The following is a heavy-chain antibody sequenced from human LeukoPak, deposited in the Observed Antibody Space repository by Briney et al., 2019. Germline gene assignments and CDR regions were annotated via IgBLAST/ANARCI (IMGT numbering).Heavy chain of an antibody. CDR3: ARDRGSGGGFDY. J-gene: IGHJ4*02. D-gene: IGHD3-16*01. CDR2: IYCTGIT. CDR1: GGSINNYY. V-gene: IGHV4-59*01. Sequence: SETLSLTCTVSGGSINNYYWSWIRQPPGKGLEWIAYIYCTGITDYNPSLKSRVTISVDTSQNQFSLKLSSVIAADTAVYYCARDRGSGGGFDYWGQGTLVTVSS.